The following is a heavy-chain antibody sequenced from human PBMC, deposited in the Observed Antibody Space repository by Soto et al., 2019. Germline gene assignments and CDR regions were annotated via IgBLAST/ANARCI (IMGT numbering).Heavy chain of an antibody. Sequence: GGSLRLSCAASDFDFSSYGIHWVRQAPGKGLEWVAASSYDGRETFYADSAKGRFTVSKEMSKNTAFLQMNALRHEDTAVYFCARDSGWPILNFDNWGQGTPVTVSA. CDR2: SSYDGRET. V-gene: IGHV3-30*03. D-gene: IGHD3-10*01. CDR1: DFDFSSYG. CDR3: ARDSGWPILNFDN. J-gene: IGHJ4*02.